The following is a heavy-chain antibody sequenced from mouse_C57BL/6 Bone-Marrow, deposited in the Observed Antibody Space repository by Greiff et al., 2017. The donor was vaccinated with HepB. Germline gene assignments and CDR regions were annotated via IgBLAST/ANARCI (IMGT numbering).Heavy chain of an antibody. D-gene: IGHD2-4*01. CDR3: ARRDYDYAYYAMDY. Sequence: EVKLVESGGDLVKPGGSLKLSCAASGFTFSSYGMSWVRQTPDKRLEWVATISSGSSYTYYPDSVKGRFTISRDNAKNTLYLQMSSLKSEDTAMYYCARRDYDYAYYAMDYWGQGTSVTVSS. CDR2: ISSGSSYT. V-gene: IGHV5-6*02. CDR1: GFTFSSYG. J-gene: IGHJ4*01.